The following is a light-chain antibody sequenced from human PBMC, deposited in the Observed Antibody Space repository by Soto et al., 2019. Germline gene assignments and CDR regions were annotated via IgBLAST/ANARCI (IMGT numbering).Light chain of an antibody. CDR1: ERVSSK. CDR2: DAS. CDR3: QQHNDWPT. J-gene: IGKJ5*01. Sequence: IVLTQSPATLSVSPGETATLSCRASERVSSKLVWCPKKPGQAPRLLIHDASTRANGIPARFSGSGSGTEFILTISSVESEDFAIYYCQQHNDWPTFGQGTRLEI. V-gene: IGKV3-15*01.